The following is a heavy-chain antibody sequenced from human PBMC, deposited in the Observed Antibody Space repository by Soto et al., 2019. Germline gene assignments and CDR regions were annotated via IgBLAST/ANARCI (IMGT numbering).Heavy chain of an antibody. CDR3: GREEIAAAEY. CDR2: IWYDGSNK. D-gene: IGHD6-13*01. V-gene: IGHV3-33*01. Sequence: QVQLVESGGGVVQPGRSLRLSCAASGFTFSSYGMHWVRQAPGKGLEWVAVIWYDGSNKYYADSVKGRFTISRDNSKNPLYRKIKSRRAEDRAVYSCGREEIAAAEYGGKGTLVTVSS. CDR1: GFTFSSYG. J-gene: IGHJ4*02.